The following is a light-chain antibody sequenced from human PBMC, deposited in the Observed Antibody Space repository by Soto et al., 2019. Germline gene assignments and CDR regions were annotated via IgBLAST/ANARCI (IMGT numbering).Light chain of an antibody. Sequence: IVLTQSPATLSLSPGERATLSCRAGQSISTYLAWYQQKSGQAPRLLIYDASNRATGTPARFSGSGSGTDFTLTISSLEPEDSAVYYCQQYNDWRYTFGQGTKLEIK. CDR3: QQYNDWRYT. CDR1: QSISTY. CDR2: DAS. V-gene: IGKV3-11*01. J-gene: IGKJ2*01.